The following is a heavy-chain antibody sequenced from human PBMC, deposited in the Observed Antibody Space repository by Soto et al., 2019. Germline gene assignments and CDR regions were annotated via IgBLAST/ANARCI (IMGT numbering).Heavy chain of an antibody. D-gene: IGHD1-20*01. Sequence: QVQLQESGPGLMKPSETLSLTCVVSGGSINSSYWWNWVRQPPGKGLEWIGEISHGGSTNFNPSLKSRATISVDKSKTHLSLKLDSVTAADTAVYYCAREVSGIQAFDYWGQGTLVTVSS. CDR3: AREVSGIQAFDY. CDR2: ISHGGST. CDR1: GGSINSSYW. J-gene: IGHJ4*02. V-gene: IGHV4-4*02.